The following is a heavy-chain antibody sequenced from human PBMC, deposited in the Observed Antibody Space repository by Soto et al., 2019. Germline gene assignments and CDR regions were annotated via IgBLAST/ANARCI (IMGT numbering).Heavy chain of an antibody. D-gene: IGHD1-26*01. Sequence: QMQLVESGGGVVQPGTSLKLCCAASGFDFSSYGMHWVRQTPGKGLEWVAVLGFDGGGRYYADSVKGRFTISRDNSKKMLYLQMDSFRAEDTAFYYCAREPVGPDYAMDVWGQGTTVTVSS. CDR1: GFDFSSYG. V-gene: IGHV3-33*01. J-gene: IGHJ6*02. CDR3: AREPVGPDYAMDV. CDR2: LGFDGGGR.